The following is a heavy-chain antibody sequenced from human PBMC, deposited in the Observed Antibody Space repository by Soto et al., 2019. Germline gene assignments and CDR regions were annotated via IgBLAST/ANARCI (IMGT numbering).Heavy chain of an antibody. V-gene: IGHV3-23*01. Sequence: PGGSLTLSCAASGFTFSSYAMSWVRQAPGKGLEWVTTISGSGGSSYYADSVKGRFTISRDKCKNNLYLKMISLRAEDTAVYYCAKDIVDTIFGVVPYYYGMDVWGQGTTVTVSS. CDR1: GFTFSSYA. D-gene: IGHD3-3*01. J-gene: IGHJ6*02. CDR3: AKDIVDTIFGVVPYYYGMDV. CDR2: ISGSGGSS.